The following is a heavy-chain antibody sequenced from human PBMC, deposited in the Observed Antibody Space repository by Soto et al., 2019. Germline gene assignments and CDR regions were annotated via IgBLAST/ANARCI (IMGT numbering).Heavy chain of an antibody. CDR1: GFTFRGYW. CDR3: ARENYFDY. V-gene: IGHV3-7*01. CDR2: IKADGNEK. Sequence: GGSLRLSCAASGFTFRGYWMGWVRQAPGKRPEWVANIKADGNEKSYVDSVKGRFTISRDNAKNSLYLQMNSLRVEDTAIYFCARENYFDYWGQGTLVTSPQ. J-gene: IGHJ4*02.